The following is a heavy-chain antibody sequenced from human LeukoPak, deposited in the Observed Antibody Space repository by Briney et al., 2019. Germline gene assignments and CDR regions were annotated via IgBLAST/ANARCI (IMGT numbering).Heavy chain of an antibody. Sequence: GGSLRLSCAASGFTFSSYAMSWVRQAPGKGLDWVSAISGSGGSTYYADSVKGRFTISRDNSKNTLYLQMNSLRAEDTAVYYCAKVRGGYCSGGSCGYFDYWGQGTLVTVSS. CDR3: AKVRGGYCSGGSCGYFDY. CDR1: GFTFSSYA. J-gene: IGHJ4*02. CDR2: ISGSGGST. D-gene: IGHD2-15*01. V-gene: IGHV3-23*01.